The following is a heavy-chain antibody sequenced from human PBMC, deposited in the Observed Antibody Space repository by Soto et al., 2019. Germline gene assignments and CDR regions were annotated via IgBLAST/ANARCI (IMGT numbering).Heavy chain of an antibody. CDR2: ISYDGSNK. CDR1: GFTFSSYA. V-gene: IGHV3-30-3*01. Sequence: QVQLVESGGGVVQPGRSLRLSCAASGFTFSSYAMHWVRQAPGKGLEWVAVISYDGSNKYYADSVKGRFTISRDNSKNTLYLQMNSLRAEDTAVYYCARPPITFGGVHPGWFDPWGQGTLVTVSS. D-gene: IGHD3-16*01. CDR3: ARPPITFGGVHPGWFDP. J-gene: IGHJ5*02.